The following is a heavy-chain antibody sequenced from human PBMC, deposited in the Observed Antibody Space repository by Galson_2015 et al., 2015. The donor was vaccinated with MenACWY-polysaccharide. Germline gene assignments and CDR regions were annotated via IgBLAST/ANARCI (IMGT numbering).Heavy chain of an antibody. Sequence: SLRLSCAASGFTFTSYWMSWVRQAPGKGLEWVAHIKADESEKYYVDSVKGRFTISRDNAQNSLFQQMNSLRAEDTAMYYCARDDGRWELPLEFWGQGTLVTVSS. J-gene: IGHJ4*02. V-gene: IGHV3-7*01. CDR3: ARDDGRWELPLEF. CDR1: GFTFTSYW. CDR2: IKADESEK. D-gene: IGHD1-26*01.